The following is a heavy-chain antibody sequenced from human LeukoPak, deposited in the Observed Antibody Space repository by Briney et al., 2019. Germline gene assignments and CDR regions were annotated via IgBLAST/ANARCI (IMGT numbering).Heavy chain of an antibody. CDR1: EFSVGSNY. CDR2: IGSDGYI. V-gene: IGHV3-69-1*02. CDR3: ARDGSGWSRDY. D-gene: IGHD6-19*01. J-gene: IGHJ4*01. Sequence: GGSLRLSCAASEFSVGSNYMTWVRQAPGKGLQWVSTIGSDGYIYYADSVKGRFTISRDNAKNSVFLRMDSLRDEDTGVYYCARDGSGWSRDYWGHGTLVTVSS.